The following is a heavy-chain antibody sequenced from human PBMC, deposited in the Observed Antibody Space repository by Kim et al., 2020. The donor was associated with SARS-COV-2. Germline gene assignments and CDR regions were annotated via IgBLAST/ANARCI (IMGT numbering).Heavy chain of an antibody. CDR1: GGSISSYY. CDR2: IYYSGST. Sequence: SETLSLTCTVSGGSISSYYWSWIRQPPGKGLEWIGYIYYSGSTNYNPSLKSRVTISVDTSKNQFSLKLSSVTAADTAVYYCARRGDKEGGFDYWGQGTLVTVSS. D-gene: IGHD4-17*01. V-gene: IGHV4-59*08. J-gene: IGHJ4*02. CDR3: ARRGDKEGGFDY.